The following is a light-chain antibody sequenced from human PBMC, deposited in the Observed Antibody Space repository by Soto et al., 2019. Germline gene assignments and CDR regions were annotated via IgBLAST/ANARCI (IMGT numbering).Light chain of an antibody. V-gene: IGKV1-5*03. J-gene: IGKJ1*01. CDR3: QHYNSYLET. Sequence: DIEITQSPSTLSAYVGDRVTITCRASEFISKWLAWYQQKPGTAPKLLIYQASSLESGVPSRFSGSGSGTEFTLTITSLQPDDFATYYCQHYNSYLETFGQGTKVEIK. CDR1: EFISKW. CDR2: QAS.